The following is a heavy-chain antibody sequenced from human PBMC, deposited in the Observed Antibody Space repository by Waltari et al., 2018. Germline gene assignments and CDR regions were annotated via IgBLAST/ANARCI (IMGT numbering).Heavy chain of an antibody. J-gene: IGHJ4*02. CDR2: IIVGSSFI. V-gene: IGHV3-21*06. CDR1: GFTFRGAS. Sequence: EVQLVESGGGLVKPGESLRLSCVTSGFTFRGASMNWVRQATGNGLELVSSIIVGSSFIYYADSVEGRFTISRANAQNSLYLEMDSLRVEDTAVYHCARIRDDPFYGGSGYSAAWGQGTLVAVSS. CDR3: ARIRDDPFYGGSGYSAA. D-gene: IGHD6-19*01.